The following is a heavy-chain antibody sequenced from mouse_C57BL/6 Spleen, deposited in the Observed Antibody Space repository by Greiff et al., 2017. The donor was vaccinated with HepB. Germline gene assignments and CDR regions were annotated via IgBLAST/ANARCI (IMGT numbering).Heavy chain of an antibody. J-gene: IGHJ3*01. CDR1: GYAFTNYL. V-gene: IGHV1-54*01. Sequence: VQLQQSGAELVRPGTSVKVSCKASGYAFTNYLIEWVKQRPGQGLEWIGVINPGSGGTNYNEKFKGKATLTADKSSSTAYMQLSSLTSEDSAVYFCAKGDYDYATWFAYWGQGTLVTVSA. CDR2: INPGSGGT. D-gene: IGHD2-4*01. CDR3: AKGDYDYATWFAY.